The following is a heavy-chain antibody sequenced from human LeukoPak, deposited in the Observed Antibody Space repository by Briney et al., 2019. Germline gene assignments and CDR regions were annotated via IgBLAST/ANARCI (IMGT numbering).Heavy chain of an antibody. V-gene: IGHV3-33*06. CDR3: ANNFDY. CDR2: IWHDGNNK. Sequence: GGSLRLSCETSGFTFSRYGMHWVRQAAGKGLEWVAVIWHDGNNKYYADSVKGRFTISRDNSKNTLYLQMDSLRAEDTAVYYCANNFDYWGQGTLVTVSS. J-gene: IGHJ4*02. CDR1: GFTFSRYG.